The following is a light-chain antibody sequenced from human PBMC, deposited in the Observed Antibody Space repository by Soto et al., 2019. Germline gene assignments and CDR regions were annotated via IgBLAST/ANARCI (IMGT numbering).Light chain of an antibody. V-gene: IGLV1-44*01. CDR3: ASENDSRTGPV. CDR1: TSNIGGST. J-gene: IGLJ3*02. Sequence: QSVLTQPPSASGTPGQRVTIFCSGSTSNIGGSTVTWYQHLPGTAPKLLIFGNNRRPSGVPDRFSGSKSGTSASLAISVLQSEDAADYHCASENDSRTGPVFGGGTKLTVL. CDR2: GNN.